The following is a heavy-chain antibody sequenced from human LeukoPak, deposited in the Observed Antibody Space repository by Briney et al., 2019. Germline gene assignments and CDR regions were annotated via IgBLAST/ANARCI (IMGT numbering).Heavy chain of an antibody. CDR2: IYGDGST. Sequence: GGSLRLSCAATEFTFSNYGMHWVRQAPGKGLEWVAVIYGDGSTYYADSVKGRFTISSDNLKNTLSLQMDSLRAADTAMYYCARGSPVASGRYSIYSSWGQGTLVTVSP. J-gene: IGHJ5*02. CDR3: ARGSPVASGRYSIYSS. V-gene: IGHV3-NL1*01. D-gene: IGHD3-10*01. CDR1: EFTFSNYG.